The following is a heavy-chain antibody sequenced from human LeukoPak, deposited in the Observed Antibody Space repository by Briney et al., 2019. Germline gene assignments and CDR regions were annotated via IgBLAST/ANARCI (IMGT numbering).Heavy chain of an antibody. Sequence: RAGGSLRLSCAASGFTFSSYGMHWVRQAPGKGLEWVSGINWNGGSTGYADSVKGRFTISRDNAKNSLYLQMNSLRAEDTALYYCAREWFGEGNYYYYMDVWGKGTTVTVSS. D-gene: IGHD3-10*01. V-gene: IGHV3-20*04. CDR2: INWNGGST. CDR3: AREWFGEGNYYYYMDV. J-gene: IGHJ6*03. CDR1: GFTFSSYG.